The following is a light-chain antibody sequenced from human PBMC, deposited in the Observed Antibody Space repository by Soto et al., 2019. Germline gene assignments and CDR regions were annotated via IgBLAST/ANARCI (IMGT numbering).Light chain of an antibody. CDR1: HDIINY. V-gene: IGKV1-33*01. CDR3: QQYDNLPVT. Sequence: DIQMTQSPPALSVSVGDRVTITCQASHDIINYLNWFQQKPGEAPKLLIFDAFKLETGVPSRFSGSGSGTDFTLTISSLQPEDIATYYCQQYDNLPVTFGGGTKV. CDR2: DAF. J-gene: IGKJ4*01.